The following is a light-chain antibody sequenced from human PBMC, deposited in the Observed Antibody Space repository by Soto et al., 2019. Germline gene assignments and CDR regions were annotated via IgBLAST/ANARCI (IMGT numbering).Light chain of an antibody. V-gene: IGKV1-5*03. CDR2: AAS. J-gene: IGKJ1*01. Sequence: DIQMTQSPSALSASIGDRVTITCRASQSISIWLAWYQQKPGKAPKLLIYAASSLESGVPSRFSGSGSGTEFTLTISSLQPDDFATYYCHHYNTYSAFGQGTRVYVK. CDR1: QSISIW. CDR3: HHYNTYSA.